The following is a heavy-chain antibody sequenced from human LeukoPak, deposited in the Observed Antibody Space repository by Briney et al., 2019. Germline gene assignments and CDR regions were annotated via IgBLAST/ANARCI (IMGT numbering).Heavy chain of an antibody. CDR3: ARDRGQWLVLDAFDI. V-gene: IGHV3-33*01. CDR1: GFTFSSYG. D-gene: IGHD6-19*01. J-gene: IGHJ3*02. Sequence: GGFLRLSCAASGFTFSSYGMHWVRQAPGKGLEWVAVIWYDGSNKYYADSVKGRFTISGDNSKNTLYLQMNSLRAEDTAVYYCARDRGQWLVLDAFDIWGQGTMVTVSS. CDR2: IWYDGSNK.